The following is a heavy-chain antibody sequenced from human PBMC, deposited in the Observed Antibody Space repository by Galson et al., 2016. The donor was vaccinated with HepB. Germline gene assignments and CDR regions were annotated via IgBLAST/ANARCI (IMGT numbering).Heavy chain of an antibody. CDR2: INHRGTT. CDR1: GGSFTAYY. J-gene: IGHJ3*02. V-gene: IGHV4-34*01. CDR3: ARGHHFAFDI. Sequence: SETLSLTCAVNGGSFTAYYWIWIRQSPEKGLEWIGEINHRGTTNYNPSLKSRFTISVDSPRRQFSLKLRSVTVADTALYYCARGHHFAFDIWGQGTKVAVSS. D-gene: IGHD1-14*01.